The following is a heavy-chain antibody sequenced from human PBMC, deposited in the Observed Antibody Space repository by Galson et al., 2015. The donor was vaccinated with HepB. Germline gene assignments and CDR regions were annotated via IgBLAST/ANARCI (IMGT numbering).Heavy chain of an antibody. J-gene: IGHJ5*02. V-gene: IGHV3-30-3*01. CDR2: ISYDGSNK. D-gene: IGHD3-10*01. Sequence: SLRLSCAASGFTFSSYAMHWVRQAPGKGLEWVAVISYDGSNKYYADSVKGRFTISRDNSKNTLYLQMNSLRAEDTAVYYCARVRAIGSGSYYNWFDPWGQGTLVTVSS. CDR3: ARVRAIGSGSYYNWFDP. CDR1: GFTFSSYA.